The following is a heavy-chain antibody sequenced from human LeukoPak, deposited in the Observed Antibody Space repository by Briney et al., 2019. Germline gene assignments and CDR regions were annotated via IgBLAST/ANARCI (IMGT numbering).Heavy chain of an antibody. CDR2: IRSKANNYGT. D-gene: IGHD4/OR15-4a*01. J-gene: IGHJ4*02. CDR3: SRQPPDYGGSDH. V-gene: IGHV3-73*01. Sequence: VGSLRLSCAASGFTFSGSGTHWVRQASGKGLEWIGRIRSKANNYGTAYAASVKGRFTISRDDSKNTAYLQMNSLKTEDTAVYYCSRQPPDYGGSDHWGQGTLVTVSS. CDR1: GFTFSGSG.